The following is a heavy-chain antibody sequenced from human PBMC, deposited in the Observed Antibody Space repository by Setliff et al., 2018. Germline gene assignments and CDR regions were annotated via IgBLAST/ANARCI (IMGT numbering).Heavy chain of an antibody. CDR3: ARAPSVELVTIRTNSWFTY. J-gene: IGHJ4*02. CDR1: GYTFRNYA. D-gene: IGHD5-18*01. Sequence: ASVKVSCKASGYTFRNYAFAWVRQAPGQGLEWVGWLSVYNGDTNYAQKFQGRVTLTTDTSTSTAYMELRSLTSDDSAFYYCARAPSVELVTIRTNSWFTYWGQGTLGTVS. CDR2: LSVYNGDT. V-gene: IGHV1-18*01.